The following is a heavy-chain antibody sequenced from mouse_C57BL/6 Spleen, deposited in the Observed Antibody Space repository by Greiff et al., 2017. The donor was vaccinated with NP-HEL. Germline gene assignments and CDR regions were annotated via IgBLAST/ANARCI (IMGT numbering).Heavy chain of an antibody. CDR1: GFTFSSYA. J-gene: IGHJ3*01. CDR2: ISDGGSYT. D-gene: IGHD4-1*01. V-gene: IGHV5-4*01. CDR3: ARDEGLGFAC. Sequence: EVKLVESGGGLVKPGGSLKLSCAASGFTFSSYAMSWVRQTPEKRLEWVATISDGGSYTYYPDNVKGRFTISRDNAKNNLYLQMSHLKSEDTAMYYCARDEGLGFACWGQGTLVTVSA.